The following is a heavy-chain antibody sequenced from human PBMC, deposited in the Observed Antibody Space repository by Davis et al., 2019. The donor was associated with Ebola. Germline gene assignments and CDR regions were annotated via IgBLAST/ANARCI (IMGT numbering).Heavy chain of an antibody. D-gene: IGHD6-19*01. CDR1: GFTFSNYG. Sequence: GESLKISCAASGFTFSNYGMHWVRQAPGKGLEWVSYISSSSSTTQYADSVKGRFTISRDNAKNSLYLQMNSLRDEDTAVYYCVRVRFSSGWYFDYWGQGTLVTVSS. CDR2: ISSSSSTT. J-gene: IGHJ4*02. V-gene: IGHV3-48*02. CDR3: VRVRFSSGWYFDY.